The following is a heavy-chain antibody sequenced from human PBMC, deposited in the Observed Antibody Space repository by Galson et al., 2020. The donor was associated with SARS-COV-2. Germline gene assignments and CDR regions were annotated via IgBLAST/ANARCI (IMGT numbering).Heavy chain of an antibody. CDR3: ARELYDILAGYYYGMDV. Sequence: SGPTLVKPTQTLTLTCTFSGFSLSTSGMRVSWIRQPPGKALEWLARIDWDDDKFYSTSLKTRLTISKDTSKNQVVLTMTNMDPVDTATYYCARELYDILAGYYYGMDVWGQGTTVTVSS. J-gene: IGHJ6*02. V-gene: IGHV2-70*04. CDR2: IDWDDDK. D-gene: IGHD3-9*01. CDR1: GFSLSTSGMR.